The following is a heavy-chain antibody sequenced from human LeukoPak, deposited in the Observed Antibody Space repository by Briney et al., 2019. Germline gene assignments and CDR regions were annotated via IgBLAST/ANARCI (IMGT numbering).Heavy chain of an antibody. D-gene: IGHD4-17*01. CDR3: ARDMAIYGDYFYGMDV. CDR1: GYTFTSYG. V-gene: IGHV1-18*01. J-gene: IGHJ6*02. Sequence: GASVKVSCKASGYTFTSYGISWVRQAPGQGLEWMGWISAYNGNTSYAQKLQGRVTMTTDTSTSTAYMELRSQRSDDTAVYYCARDMAIYGDYFYGMDVWGQGTTVTVSS. CDR2: ISAYNGNT.